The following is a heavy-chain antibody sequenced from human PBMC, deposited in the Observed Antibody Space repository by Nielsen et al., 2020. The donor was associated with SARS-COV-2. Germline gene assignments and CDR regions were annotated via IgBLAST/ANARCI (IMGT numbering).Heavy chain of an antibody. CDR1: GFTFRSYS. D-gene: IGHD2-8*01. CDR3: ARCGDRAVLSSFDY. V-gene: IGHV3-21*01. Sequence: GESLKISCAASGFTFRSYSMNWVRQAPGKGLEWGSSISSSSSYIYYADSVKGRFTISRDNAKNSLYLQMNSLRAEATAVYYCARCGDRAVLSSFDYWGQGTLVTVSS. J-gene: IGHJ4*02. CDR2: ISSSSSYI.